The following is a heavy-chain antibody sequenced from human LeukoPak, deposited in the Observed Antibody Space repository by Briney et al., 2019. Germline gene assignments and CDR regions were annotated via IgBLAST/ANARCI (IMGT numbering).Heavy chain of an antibody. CDR2: ISYDGSNK. J-gene: IGHJ6*02. V-gene: IGHV3-30*03. CDR1: GFTFSSYG. D-gene: IGHD3-9*01. Sequence: GGSLRLSCAASGFTFSSYGMHWVRQAPGKGLEWVAVISYDGSNKYYADSVKGRFTISRDNSKNTLYLQMNSLRAEDTAVYYCARERYDILTGYYRPYYYGMDVWGQGTTVTVSS. CDR3: ARERYDILTGYYRPYYYGMDV.